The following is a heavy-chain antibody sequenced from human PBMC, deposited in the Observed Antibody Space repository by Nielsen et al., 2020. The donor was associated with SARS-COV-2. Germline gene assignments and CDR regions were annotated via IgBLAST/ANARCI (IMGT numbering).Heavy chain of an antibody. Sequence: SGPTLVKPTQTLTLTCTFSGFSLSTSGVGVGWIRQPPGKALEWLALIYWNDDKRYSPSLKSSLTITKDTSKNQVVLTMTNMDPVDTATYYCAHSKWGAEYFQHWGQGTLVTVSS. J-gene: IGHJ1*01. V-gene: IGHV2-5*01. CDR1: GFSLSTSGVG. D-gene: IGHD1-26*01. CDR2: IYWNDDK. CDR3: AHSKWGAEYFQH.